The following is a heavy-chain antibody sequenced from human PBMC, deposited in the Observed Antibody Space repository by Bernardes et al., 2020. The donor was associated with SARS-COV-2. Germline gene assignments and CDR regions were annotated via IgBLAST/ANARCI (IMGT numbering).Heavy chain of an antibody. CDR1: GYTFSDYY. D-gene: IGHD2-21*01. CDR3: ARTFYYDRGGDSLFDF. CDR2: ISPKSGAT. J-gene: IGHJ4*02. Sequence: ASVKVSCKASGYTFSDYYTHWLRQAPGQGLEWMGWISPKSGATNHAQKFQGRVTMTRDTSISTDYMELSRLTSDDTAVYYCARTFYYDRGGDSLFDFWGQGTPVTVSS. V-gene: IGHV1-2*02.